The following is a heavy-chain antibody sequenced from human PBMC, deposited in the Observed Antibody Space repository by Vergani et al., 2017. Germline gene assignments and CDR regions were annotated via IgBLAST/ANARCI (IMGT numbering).Heavy chain of an antibody. CDR3: ARFRGRGIVDTAFDH. J-gene: IGHJ4*02. V-gene: IGHV4-34*01. D-gene: IGHD1-26*01. CDR2: INDIGTT. CDR1: GGSFSVYY. Sequence: QVQLQQWGAGLLKPSETLSLTCGVHGGSFSVYYWSWIHQPPGKGLEWIGAINDIGTTNYNPSLRSRVTISVDTSKTQFSLRLNSVTAADTAVYFCARFRGRGIVDTAFDHWAQGTLVTVSS.